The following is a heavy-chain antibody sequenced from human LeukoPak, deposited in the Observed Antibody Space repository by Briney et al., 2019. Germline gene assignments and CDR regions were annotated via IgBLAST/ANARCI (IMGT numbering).Heavy chain of an antibody. Sequence: PGESLKISCKGSGYGFSSYWIGWVRQMPGKGLEYMGIICPGDSDTRYTQSFQGQVTISADKSITTAYLQWSSLKASDTAKLYWSRNTKVGGSLRFDYWGQGTLVTVSS. V-gene: IGHV5-51*01. CDR2: ICPGDSDT. CDR1: GYGFSSYW. CDR3: SRNTKVGGSLRFDY. J-gene: IGHJ4*02. D-gene: IGHD3-16*01.